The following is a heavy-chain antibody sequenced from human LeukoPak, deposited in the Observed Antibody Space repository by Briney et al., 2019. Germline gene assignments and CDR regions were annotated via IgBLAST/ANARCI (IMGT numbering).Heavy chain of an antibody. V-gene: IGHV3-23*01. CDR3: ATSWGPDTSAFRWGRDGMDV. CDR1: GFTFSSYA. J-gene: IGHJ6*02. CDR2: IRSSGDST. D-gene: IGHD3-16*01. Sequence: GGSLRLSCAASGFTFSSYAMSWVRQAPGEGLEWVSTIRSSGDSTNYADSVKGRFTISRDNSKNALYLQMNSLRAEDTAVYYCATSWGPDTSAFRWGRDGMDVWGQGTTVIVS.